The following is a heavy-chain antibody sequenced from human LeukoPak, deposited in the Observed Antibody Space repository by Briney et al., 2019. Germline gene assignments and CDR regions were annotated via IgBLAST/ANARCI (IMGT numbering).Heavy chain of an antibody. CDR1: GGTFSSYA. Sequence: ASVKVSCKASGGTFSSYAISWVRQAPGQGLEWMGGIIPIFGTANYAQKLQGRVTITADESTSTAYMELSSLRSEDTAVYYCARDGSGGGVPYWGQGTLVTVSS. V-gene: IGHV1-69*13. CDR3: ARDGSGGGVPY. D-gene: IGHD3-16*01. J-gene: IGHJ4*02. CDR2: IIPIFGTA.